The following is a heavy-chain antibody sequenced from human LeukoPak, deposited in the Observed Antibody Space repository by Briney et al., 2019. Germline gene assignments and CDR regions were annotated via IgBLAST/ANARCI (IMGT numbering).Heavy chain of an antibody. CDR2: IHGSGGST. Sequence: PGGTLRLSWAASGLPFSSYAMCWVRQAPGKGLEWVSGIHGSGGSTYYADSVKGRFTISRDNSKNTVYLEMNSLRAEGTALYYCAKDRSLWFGELQNWGQGTLVTVSS. CDR1: GLPFSSYA. D-gene: IGHD3-10*01. J-gene: IGHJ4*02. CDR3: AKDRSLWFGELQN. V-gene: IGHV3-23*01.